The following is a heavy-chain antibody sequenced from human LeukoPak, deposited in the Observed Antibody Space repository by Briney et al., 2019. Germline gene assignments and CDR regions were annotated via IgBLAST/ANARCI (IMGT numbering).Heavy chain of an antibody. J-gene: IGHJ5*02. D-gene: IGHD6-13*01. V-gene: IGHV4-38-2*02. CDR2: IYHSGST. CDR3: ARGSRTNWFDP. CDR1: GYSISSGYY. Sequence: KPSETLSLTRTVSGYSISSGYYWGWIRQPPGKGLEWIGSIYHSGSTYYNPSLKSRVTISVDTSKNQFSLKLSSVTAADTAVYYCARGSRTNWFDPWGQGTLVTVSS.